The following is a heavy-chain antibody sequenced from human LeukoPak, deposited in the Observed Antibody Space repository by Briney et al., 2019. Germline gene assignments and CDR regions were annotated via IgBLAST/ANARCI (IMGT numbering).Heavy chain of an antibody. CDR3: ARDPLYCSGGSCYAVSSYYYGMDV. J-gene: IGHJ6*04. V-gene: IGHV1-18*04. CDR1: GYTFTSYG. CDR2: ISAYNGNT. D-gene: IGHD2-15*01. Sequence: ASVKVSRKASGYTFTSYGISWVRQAPGQGLEWMGWISAYNGNTNYAQKLQGRVTMTTDTSTSTAYMGLRSLRSDDTAVYYCARDPLYCSGGSCYAVSSYYYGMDVWGKGTTVTVSS.